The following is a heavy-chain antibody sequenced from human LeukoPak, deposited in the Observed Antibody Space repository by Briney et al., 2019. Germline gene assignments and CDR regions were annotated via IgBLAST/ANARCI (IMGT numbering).Heavy chain of an antibody. CDR1: GYTFTNSW. CDR3: ARGYYMDV. J-gene: IGHJ6*03. V-gene: IGHV5-51*01. Sequence: GESLKISCKASGYTFTNSWIGWVRQVPGKGLEWIGIVYPGDSDTRYSPSFQDQVTISADKSISTAYLQWSSLKASDTAMYYCARGYYMDVWGKGTTVTVSS. CDR2: VYPGDSDT.